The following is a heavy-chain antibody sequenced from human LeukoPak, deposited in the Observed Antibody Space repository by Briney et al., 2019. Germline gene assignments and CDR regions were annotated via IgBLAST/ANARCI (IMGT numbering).Heavy chain of an antibody. CDR2: IYYSGST. Sequence: SETLSLTCAVSGGSINSDTSYWGWVRQPPEKGLEWIGSIYYSGSTYYNPSLQSRVTISVDTSKNQFSLNLGSVTAADTAIYYCARHGTSWDKYFHHWGQGTLVTVSS. D-gene: IGHD1-26*01. J-gene: IGHJ1*01. V-gene: IGHV4-39*01. CDR3: ARHGTSWDKYFHH. CDR1: GGSINSDTSY.